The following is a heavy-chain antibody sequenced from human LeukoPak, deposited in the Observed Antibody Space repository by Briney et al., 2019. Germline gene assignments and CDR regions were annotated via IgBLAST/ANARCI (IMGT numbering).Heavy chain of an antibody. D-gene: IGHD3-9*01. Sequence: PSETLSLTCTVSGGSISSGSYYWSWIRQPAGKGLEWIGRIYTSGSTNYNPSLKSRVTISVDTSKNQFSLKLSSVTAADTAVYYCARGYDILTGWRGTLFDYWGQGTLVTVSS. CDR2: IYTSGST. J-gene: IGHJ4*02. CDR3: ARGYDILTGWRGTLFDY. CDR1: GGSISSGSYY. V-gene: IGHV4-61*02.